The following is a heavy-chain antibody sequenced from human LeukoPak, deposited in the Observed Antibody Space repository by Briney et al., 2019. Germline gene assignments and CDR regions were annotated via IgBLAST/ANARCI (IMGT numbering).Heavy chain of an antibody. V-gene: IGHV3-11*01. J-gene: IGHJ6*03. CDR2: ISSSGSTI. CDR3: ASPHYYYYYMDV. CDR1: GFTFSDYY. Sequence: GGSLRLSCAASGFTFSDYYMIWIRQAPAKGLEWVSYISSSGSTIYYADSVKGRFTISRDNANNSLYLQMNSLRAEDTAAYYCASPHYYYYYMDVWGKGTTVTVSS.